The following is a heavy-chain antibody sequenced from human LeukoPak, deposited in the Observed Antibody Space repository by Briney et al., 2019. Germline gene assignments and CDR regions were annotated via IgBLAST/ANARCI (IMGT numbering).Heavy chain of an antibody. CDR1: GFIFDDYA. CDR3: AKDGGHSSVLYYFES. CDR2: ISWKSDSM. J-gene: IGHJ4*02. V-gene: IGHV3-9*01. Sequence: GGSLRLSCEASGFIFDDYAMHWVRQVPGKGLEWVSGISWKSDSMRYADSVKGRFTVSRDNAKNSLYLQMNSLGPEDTAFYYCAKDGGHSSVLYYFESWGQGTLVTVSS. D-gene: IGHD6-19*01.